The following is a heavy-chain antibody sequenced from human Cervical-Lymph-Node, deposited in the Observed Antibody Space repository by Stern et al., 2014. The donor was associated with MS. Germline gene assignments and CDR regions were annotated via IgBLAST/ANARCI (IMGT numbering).Heavy chain of an antibody. J-gene: IGHJ6*02. CDR3: ATANLYSSSWYQPYYYYYGMDV. CDR2: INPNSGGT. Sequence: QDQLVQSGAEVKKPGASVKVSCKASGYTFTGYYMHWVRQAPGQGLEWMGRINPNSGGTNYAQKFQGRVTMTRETSISTAYMELSRLRSDDTAVYYCATANLYSSSWYQPYYYYYGMDVWGQGTTVTVSS. D-gene: IGHD6-13*01. V-gene: IGHV1-2*06. CDR1: GYTFTGYY.